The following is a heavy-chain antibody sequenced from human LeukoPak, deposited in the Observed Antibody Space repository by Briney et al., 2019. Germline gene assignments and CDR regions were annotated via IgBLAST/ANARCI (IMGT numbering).Heavy chain of an antibody. CDR3: ARATYDFWGGSGFYYFDS. J-gene: IGHJ4*02. CDR1: GGSISSGGSS. Sequence: SETLSLTCAVSGGSISSGGSSWSWIRQPPGKGLEWIGYIYHSGSAYYNPSLKSRLTISVDLSKNQFALNLTSVTAADTAAYYCARATYDFWGGSGFYYFDSWGQGTLVTVSS. D-gene: IGHD3-3*01. V-gene: IGHV4-30-2*01. CDR2: IYHSGSA.